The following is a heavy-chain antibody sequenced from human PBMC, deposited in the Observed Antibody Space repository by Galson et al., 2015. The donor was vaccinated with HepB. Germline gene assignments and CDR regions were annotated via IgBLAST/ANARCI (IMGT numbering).Heavy chain of an antibody. J-gene: IGHJ6*03. CDR3: AREAGYSYGRSYYYYYMDV. Sequence: SLRLSCAASGFTFSSYTMHWVRQAPGKGLEYVSAISSNGGSTYYADSVKARFIISRDNSKNTLYLQMGSLRAEDMAVYYCAREAGYSYGRSYYYYYMDVWGKGTTVTVSS. CDR1: GFTFSSYT. CDR2: ISSNGGST. V-gene: IGHV3-64*02. D-gene: IGHD5-18*01.